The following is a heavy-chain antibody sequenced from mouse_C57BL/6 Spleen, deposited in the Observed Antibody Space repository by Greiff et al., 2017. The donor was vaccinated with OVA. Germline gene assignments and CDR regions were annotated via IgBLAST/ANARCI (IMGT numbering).Heavy chain of an antibody. CDR2: IDPETGGT. Sequence: LVESGAELVRPGASVTLSCKASGYTFTDYEMHWVKQTPVHGLEWIGAIDPETGGTAYNQKFKGKAILTADKSSSTAYMVLRSLTSEYSAVYYCTRLELLFAYWGQGTLVTVSA. J-gene: IGHJ3*01. CDR3: TRLELLFAY. V-gene: IGHV1-15*01. CDR1: GYTFTDYE. D-gene: IGHD1-1*01.